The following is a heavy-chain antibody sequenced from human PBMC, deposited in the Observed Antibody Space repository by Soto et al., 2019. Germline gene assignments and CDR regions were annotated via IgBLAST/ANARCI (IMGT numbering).Heavy chain of an antibody. Sequence: EVQLVESGGGLVQPGGPLRLSCAASGFSFSSYWIHWVRQAPGKGLVWVSRIKTDGSSADYADSVKGRFTITRDNAKNTLYLQMNSLKGEETAVYYWAKREGSTYGLFHWGQGPLVTVSS. CDR1: GFSFSSYW. CDR2: IKTDGSSA. D-gene: IGHD3-10*01. CDR3: AKREGSTYGLFH. V-gene: IGHV3-74*01. J-gene: IGHJ4*02.